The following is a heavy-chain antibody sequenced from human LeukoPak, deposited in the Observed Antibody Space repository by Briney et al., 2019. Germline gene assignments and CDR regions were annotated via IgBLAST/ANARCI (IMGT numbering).Heavy chain of an antibody. D-gene: IGHD3-16*01. CDR2: TNHSGST. Sequence: SETLSLTCAVYGGSFSGYYWSWIRQPPGKGLEWIGETNHSGSTNYNPSLKSRVTISVDTSKNQFSLKLSSVTAADTAVYYCARGGVGGIYGYLTYWGKETLAPVPP. J-gene: IGHJ4*02. CDR1: GGSFSGYY. V-gene: IGHV4-34*01. CDR3: ARGGVGGIYGYLTY.